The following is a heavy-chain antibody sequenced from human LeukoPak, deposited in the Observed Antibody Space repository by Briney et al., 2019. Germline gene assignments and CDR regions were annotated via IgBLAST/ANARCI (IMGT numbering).Heavy chain of an antibody. CDR2: ISSSSSYI. CDR3: ARSITIFGVVIIPEYYFDY. D-gene: IGHD3-3*01. CDR1: GFIFSSYS. V-gene: IGHV3-21*01. J-gene: IGHJ4*02. Sequence: GGSMRLSCAASGFIFSSYSMNWVRQAPGKGLKWVSSISSSSSYIYYADSVKGRFTISRENAKDSLYVQMNSLRAEDTAVYYCARSITIFGVVIIPEYYFDYWGQGTLVTVSS.